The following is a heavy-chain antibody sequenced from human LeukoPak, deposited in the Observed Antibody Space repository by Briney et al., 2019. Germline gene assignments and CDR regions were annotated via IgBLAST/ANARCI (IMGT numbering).Heavy chain of an antibody. V-gene: IGHV4-4*02. CDR1: GGSISSSNW. Sequence: PSGTLSLTCAVSGGSISSSNWWSWVRQPPGKELEWIGEVYHSGSTNCNPSLKSRVTISVDKSKNQFSLKLSSVTAADTAVYYCRGWSSGTAMDDAFDIWGQGTMVTVSS. D-gene: IGHD5-18*01. J-gene: IGHJ3*02. CDR3: RGWSSGTAMDDAFDI. CDR2: VYHSGST.